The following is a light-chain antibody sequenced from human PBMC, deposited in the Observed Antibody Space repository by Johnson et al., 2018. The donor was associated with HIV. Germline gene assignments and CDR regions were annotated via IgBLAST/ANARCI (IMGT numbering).Light chain of an antibody. CDR1: SSNIGNNY. CDR2: ENN. CDR3: GTWDSSLSAHV. V-gene: IGLV1-51*02. J-gene: IGLJ1*01. Sequence: QSVLTQPPSVSAAPGQKVTISCSGSSSNIGNNYVSWYQQLPGTAPKLLIYENNKRPSGIPDRFSGSKSGTSATLVITGLQTGDEADYYCGTWDSSLSAHVFGTGTKVTVL.